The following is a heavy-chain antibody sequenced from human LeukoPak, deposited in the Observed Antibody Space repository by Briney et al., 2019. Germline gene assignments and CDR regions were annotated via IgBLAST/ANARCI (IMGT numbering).Heavy chain of an antibody. CDR1: GFTFSSYW. J-gene: IGHJ4*02. CDR2: IKGDGSRT. Sequence: GGSLRLSCAASGFTFSSYWMHWVRQAPGKGLAWVSRIKGDGSRTFYADSVKGRFTISRDNAKNTLYLQMNSLRAEDTAVYYCARSDHFDYWGQGTLVTVSS. V-gene: IGHV3-74*01. CDR3: ARSDHFDY.